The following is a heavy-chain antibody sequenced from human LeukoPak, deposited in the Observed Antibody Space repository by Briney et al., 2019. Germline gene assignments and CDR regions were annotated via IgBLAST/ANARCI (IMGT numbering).Heavy chain of an antibody. J-gene: IGHJ4*02. CDR1: GGSIVRYY. V-gene: IGHV4-59*12. CDR2: VYYSGST. Sequence: PSETLSLTCTVSGGSIVRYYWSWIRQPPGKGLEWIGYVYYSGSTNYNPSLKSRVTISVDTSKNQFSLKLSSVTAADTAVYYCARPTSSWYPGSYGYWGQGALVTVSS. D-gene: IGHD6-13*01. CDR3: ARPTSSWYPGSYGY.